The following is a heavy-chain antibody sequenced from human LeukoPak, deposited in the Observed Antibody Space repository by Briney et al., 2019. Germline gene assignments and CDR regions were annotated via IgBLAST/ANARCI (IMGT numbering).Heavy chain of an antibody. V-gene: IGHV4-38-2*02. Sequence: SETLSLTCTVSGYSISSGYYWGWIRQPPGKGLEWIGSIYHSGITYYNPSLKSRVTISVDTSKNQFSLKLRSVTAADTAVYYCARTTEGGYTYDFFYYYYMDVWGKGTTVTISS. D-gene: IGHD5-18*01. CDR2: IYHSGIT. CDR1: GYSISSGYY. CDR3: ARTTEGGYTYDFFYYYYMDV. J-gene: IGHJ6*03.